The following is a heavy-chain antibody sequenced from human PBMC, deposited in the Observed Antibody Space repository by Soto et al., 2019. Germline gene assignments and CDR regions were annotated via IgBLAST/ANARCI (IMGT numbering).Heavy chain of an antibody. CDR2: IYYRGNT. J-gene: IGHJ6*01. CDR1: GGSMSPYY. V-gene: IGHV4-59*08. D-gene: IGHD7-27*01. CDR3: ARHSKKTGDFDYYYGMDV. Sequence: LSLTCSVFGGSMSPYYWSWIRQSPGKGLEWIANIYYRGNTNYNPSLESRVTISIDTSKNQFSLKLNSLTAADTAVYYCARHSKKTGDFDYYYGMDVWGQGTTVTVSS.